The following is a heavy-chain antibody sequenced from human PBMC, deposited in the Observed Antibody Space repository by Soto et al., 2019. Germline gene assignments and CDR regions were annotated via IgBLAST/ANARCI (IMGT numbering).Heavy chain of an antibody. J-gene: IGHJ4*02. V-gene: IGHV3-23*01. D-gene: IGHD2-2*01. CDR3: ARRLGYCSSSSGPLDY. CDR2: ISSSADST. CDR1: GFTFSNYA. Sequence: PGGSLRLSCAASGFTFSNYAMNWVRQAPGKGLEWVSAISSSADSTYYADSGKGRFTISRDNSKNTLSLQMNSLRAEDTAVYYCARRLGYCSSSSGPLDYWGRGTLVTVSS.